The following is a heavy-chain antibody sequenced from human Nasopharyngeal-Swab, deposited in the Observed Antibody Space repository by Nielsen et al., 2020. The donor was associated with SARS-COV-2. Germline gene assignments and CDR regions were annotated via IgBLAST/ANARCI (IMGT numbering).Heavy chain of an antibody. CDR2: INPSDGST. Sequence: ASVKVSCKASGYTFTSYFFHWVRQAPGQGLQWMALINPSDGSTKDAQKFQGRVTMTRATSTSAASMQLSSLRSEDTAVYYCTRDQGGGDPYDSWGQGTLVTVSS. CDR3: TRDQGGGDPYDS. J-gene: IGHJ4*02. V-gene: IGHV1-46*01. CDR1: GYTFTSYF. D-gene: IGHD2-21*02.